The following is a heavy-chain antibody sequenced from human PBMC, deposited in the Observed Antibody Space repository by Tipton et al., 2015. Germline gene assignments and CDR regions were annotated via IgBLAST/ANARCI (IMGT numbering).Heavy chain of an antibody. V-gene: IGHV4-39*07. Sequence: TLSLTCTVSGGSVSSGTYYWGWIRQPPGKGLEWIGSISHSGSTNYNPSLKSRVTISVDTSKNQFSLKLSSVTAADTAVYYCARVPTTVTTYFDYWGQGTLVTVSS. J-gene: IGHJ4*02. CDR1: GGSVSSGTYY. CDR3: ARVPTTVTTYFDY. D-gene: IGHD4-17*01. CDR2: ISHSGST.